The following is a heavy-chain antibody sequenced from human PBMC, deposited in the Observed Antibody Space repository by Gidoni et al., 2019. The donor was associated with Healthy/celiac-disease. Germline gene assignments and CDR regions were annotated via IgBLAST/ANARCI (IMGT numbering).Heavy chain of an antibody. CDR2: IKSKTDGGTT. CDR1: GFTFSTAW. D-gene: IGHD6-19*01. CDR3: TRSSGWAAYYFDY. V-gene: IGHV3-15*01. Sequence: EVQLVESGGGLVKPGGSLRLSCSASGFTFSTAWMSWVRQAPGKGLEWVGRIKSKTDGGTTDYAAPVKGRFTIARDDSKNTLYLQMNSLKTEDTAVYYCTRSSGWAAYYFDYWGQGTLVTVSS. J-gene: IGHJ4*02.